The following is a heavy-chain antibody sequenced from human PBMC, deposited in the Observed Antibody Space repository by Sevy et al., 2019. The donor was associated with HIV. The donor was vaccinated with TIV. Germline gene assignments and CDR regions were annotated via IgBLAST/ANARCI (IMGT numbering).Heavy chain of an antibody. V-gene: IGHV3-30*04. CDR2: ISHDERTK. J-gene: IGHJ4*02. CDR1: GFTFSTYA. Sequence: GGSLRLSCAASGFTFSTYAMHWLRQAPGKGLEWVAVISHDERTKYYADSVKGRFTISRDNSKNTLYLQMDSLSPEDTTIYYCARDPGNSGNYWGQGTLVTVSS. D-gene: IGHD1-1*01. CDR3: ARDPGNSGNY.